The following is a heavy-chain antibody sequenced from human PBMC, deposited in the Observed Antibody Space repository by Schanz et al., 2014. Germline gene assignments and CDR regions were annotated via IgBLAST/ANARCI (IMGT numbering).Heavy chain of an antibody. V-gene: IGHV3-11*01. CDR3: ARENLNWEAFDI. J-gene: IGHJ3*02. D-gene: IGHD7-27*01. CDR2: ISRDGTTS. CDR1: GFIFNDYY. Sequence: QVQLVESGGGWVKPGGSLRLSCAASGFIFNDYYMNWIRQAPGKGLEWLSYISRDGTTSYYADSVKGRFTISRDNAKNSLYLEMTSLRGEDTAVYYCARENLNWEAFDIWGQGTVVTVSS.